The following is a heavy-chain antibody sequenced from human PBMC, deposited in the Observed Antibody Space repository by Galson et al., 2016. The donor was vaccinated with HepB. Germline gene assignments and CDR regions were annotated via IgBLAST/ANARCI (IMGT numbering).Heavy chain of an antibody. Sequence: SLRLSCAASGFTFSSYVMHWVRQGPGKGLEYVSPISSNGGSTYYANSVKGRFTISRDNSKNTLYLQMGSLRVEDMAVYYCAREDIVATISDYYYGMDVWGKGTTVTVSS. D-gene: IGHD5-12*01. V-gene: IGHV3-64*01. CDR3: AREDIVATISDYYYGMDV. J-gene: IGHJ6*04. CDR2: ISSNGGST. CDR1: GFTFSSYV.